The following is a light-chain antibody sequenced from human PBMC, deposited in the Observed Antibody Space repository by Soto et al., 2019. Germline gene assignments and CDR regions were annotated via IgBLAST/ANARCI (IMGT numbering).Light chain of an antibody. CDR3: QQSYSTPPRT. J-gene: IGKJ1*01. CDR2: AAS. Sequence: DIQMTQSPSSLSASVGDRVTITCRASQSISSYLNWYQQKPGKAPKLLIYAASSLQSGVPSRFSGSGSGTDFTLTISSLRPEDFATYYCQQSYSTPPRTFGQGTKVDI. CDR1: QSISSY. V-gene: IGKV1-39*01.